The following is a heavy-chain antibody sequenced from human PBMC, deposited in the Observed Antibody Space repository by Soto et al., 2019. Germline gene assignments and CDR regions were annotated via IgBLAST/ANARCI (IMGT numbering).Heavy chain of an antibody. CDR2: IFHSGTT. Sequence: SGPLYLTCAVSGDSIMSGTYYWSWIRQYPGRGLEWIGHIFHSGTTYYNPSLKSRVAISVDTSKNQFSLQLNSVTPEDTAVYYCARGKWLVRGYYYYGMDVWGQGTTVTVSS. V-gene: IGHV4-31*11. D-gene: IGHD6-19*01. CDR1: GDSIMSGTYY. CDR3: ARGKWLVRGYYYYGMDV. J-gene: IGHJ6*02.